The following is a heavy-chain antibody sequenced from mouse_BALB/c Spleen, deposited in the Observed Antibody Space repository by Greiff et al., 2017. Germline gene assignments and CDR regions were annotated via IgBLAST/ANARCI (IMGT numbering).Heavy chain of an antibody. J-gene: IGHJ1*01. CDR2: IYPGNSDT. CDR3: TRGYYGSSYVFYWYFDV. Sequence: SGTVLARPGASVKMSCKASGYSFTSYWMHWVKQRPGQGLEWIGAIYPGNSDTSYNQKFKGKAKLTAVTSASTAYMELSSLTNEDSAVYYCTRGYYGSSYVFYWYFDVWGAGTTVTVSS. CDR1: GYSFTSYW. V-gene: IGHV1-5*01. D-gene: IGHD1-1*01.